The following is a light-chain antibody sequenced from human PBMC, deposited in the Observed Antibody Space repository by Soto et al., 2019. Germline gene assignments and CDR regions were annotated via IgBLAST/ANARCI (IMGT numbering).Light chain of an antibody. J-gene: IGKJ1*01. CDR3: QQCNNYPWT. Sequence: DIQMTQSPSTLSASVGDRVTITCRASQRISSWLAWYQQKPGKAPKLLIYKASSLESGVPSRFSGSGSGTEFTLTISSLQPDDFATYYCQQCNNYPWTFGQGTRVEIK. V-gene: IGKV1-5*03. CDR2: KAS. CDR1: QRISSW.